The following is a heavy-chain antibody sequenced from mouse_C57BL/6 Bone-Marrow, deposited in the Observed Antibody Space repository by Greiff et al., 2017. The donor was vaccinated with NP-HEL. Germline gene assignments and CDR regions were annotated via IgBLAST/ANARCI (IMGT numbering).Heavy chain of an antibody. Sequence: QVQLQQPGAELVMPGASVKLSCKASGYTFTSYWMHWVKQRPGQGLEWIGEIDPSDSYTNYNQKFKGKSTLTVDTSSSTAYMQLSSLTSEDSAVYYCARGGYYSNYYAMDYWGQGTSVTVSS. D-gene: IGHD2-5*01. V-gene: IGHV1-69*01. J-gene: IGHJ4*01. CDR3: ARGGYYSNYYAMDY. CDR1: GYTFTSYW. CDR2: IDPSDSYT.